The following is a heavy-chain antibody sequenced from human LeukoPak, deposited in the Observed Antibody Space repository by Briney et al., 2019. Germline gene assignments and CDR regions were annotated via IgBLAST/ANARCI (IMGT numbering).Heavy chain of an antibody. CDR1: GGSISSYY. D-gene: IGHD6-6*01. V-gene: IGHV4-59*01. Sequence: SSETLSLTCTVSGGSISSYYWSWIRQPPGKGLEWIGYIYYSGSTNYNPSLKSRVTISVDTSKNQFSLKLSSVTAADTAVYYCARLSSSFGSDFDYWGQGTLVTVSS. J-gene: IGHJ4*02. CDR2: IYYSGST. CDR3: ARLSSSFGSDFDY.